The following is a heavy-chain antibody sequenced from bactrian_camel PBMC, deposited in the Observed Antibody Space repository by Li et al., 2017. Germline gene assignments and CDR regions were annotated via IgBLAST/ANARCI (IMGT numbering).Heavy chain of an antibody. CDR3: AAGCKGDKRLSWSDYYY. CDR2: IYHGGGAT. J-gene: IGHJ4*01. D-gene: IGHD3*01. CDR1: EFTFSRTW. V-gene: IGHV3S1*01. Sequence: HVQLVESGGGSVSAGGSLRLSCTASEFTFSRTWLGWFRQGPGKEREGVAAIYHGGGATAYADSVKGRFTISHDTAKNTLYLQMDSLKPEDTATYYCAAGCKGDKRLSWSDYYYWGRGTQVTVS.